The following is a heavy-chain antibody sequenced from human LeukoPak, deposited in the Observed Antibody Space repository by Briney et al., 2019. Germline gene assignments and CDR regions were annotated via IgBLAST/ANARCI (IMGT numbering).Heavy chain of an antibody. CDR3: ARKENVYYYFDY. J-gene: IGHJ4*02. D-gene: IGHD3-10*01. CDR1: GYSITSSSW. Sequence: SDTLSLTCAVSGYSITSSSWWGWIRQPPGKGLEWIGYIYHSGTTYYIPSLQSRVTMSVDTSKNQFSLKLSSVTAVDTAVYYCARKENVYYYFDYWGQGTLVTVSS. V-gene: IGHV4-28*01. CDR2: IYHSGTT.